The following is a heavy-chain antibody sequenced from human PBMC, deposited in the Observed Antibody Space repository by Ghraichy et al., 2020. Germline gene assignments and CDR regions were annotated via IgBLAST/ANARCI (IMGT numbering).Heavy chain of an antibody. D-gene: IGHD3-10*01. CDR3: ARVTIKSMDV. CDR2: ISSSSSTI. Sequence: ETLSLTCAASGFTFSSYSMNWVRQAPGKGLEWVSYISSSSSTIYYADSVKGRFTISRDNAKNSLYLQMNSLRAEDTAVYYCARVTIKSMDVWGQGTTVTVSS. CDR1: GFTFSSYS. J-gene: IGHJ6*02. V-gene: IGHV3-48*01.